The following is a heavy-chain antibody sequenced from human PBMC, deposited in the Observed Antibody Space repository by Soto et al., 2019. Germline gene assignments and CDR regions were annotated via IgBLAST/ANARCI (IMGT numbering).Heavy chain of an antibody. J-gene: IGHJ5*02. CDR2: INHSGST. D-gene: IGHD5-12*01. V-gene: IGHV4-34*01. CDR3: ARSSGYDFWTNWFDP. Sequence: SETLSLTCAVYGGSFSGYYWSWIRQPPGKGLEWIGEINHSGSTNYNPSLKSRVTISVDTSKNQFSLKLSSVTAADTAVYYCARSSGYDFWTNWFDPWGQGTLVTVSS. CDR1: GGSFSGYY.